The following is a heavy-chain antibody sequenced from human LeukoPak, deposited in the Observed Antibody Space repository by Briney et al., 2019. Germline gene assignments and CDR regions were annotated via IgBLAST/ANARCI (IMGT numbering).Heavy chain of an antibody. CDR3: AKDSYYDSSGYSAY. J-gene: IGHJ4*02. Sequence: GGSLRLSCAASGFTFSSYAMSWVRQAPGKGLGWVSAISGSGGSTYYADSVKGRFTISRDNSKNTLYLQMNSLRAEDTAVYYCAKDSYYDSSGYSAYWGQGTLVTVSS. D-gene: IGHD3-22*01. V-gene: IGHV3-23*01. CDR1: GFTFSSYA. CDR2: ISGSGGST.